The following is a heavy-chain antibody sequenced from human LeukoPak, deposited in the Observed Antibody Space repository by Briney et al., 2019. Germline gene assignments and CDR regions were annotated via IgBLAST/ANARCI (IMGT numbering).Heavy chain of an antibody. V-gene: IGHV1-69*01. J-gene: IGHJ3*02. D-gene: IGHD1-26*01. CDR3: AVVGATTRAFDI. CDR2: IIPIFGTA. Sequence: ASVKVSCKASGGTFSSYAISWVRQAPGQGLEWMGGIIPIFGTANYAQKFQGRVTITADESTSTAYMELSSLRSEDTAVYYCAVVGATTRAFDIWGQGTMVTVSS. CDR1: GGTFSSYA.